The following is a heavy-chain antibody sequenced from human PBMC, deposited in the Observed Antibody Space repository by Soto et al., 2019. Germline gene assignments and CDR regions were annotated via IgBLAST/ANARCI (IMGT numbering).Heavy chain of an antibody. CDR2: ISGTDNSLT. Sequence: PEGSLRLSCAASGFTFSTYNMDWVRQAPGKGLEWVSHISGTDNSLTYYAASVKGRFTISRDNAKNLLYLQMNSLRDEDTAVYFCARAAWIVGAFFDYWGQGALVTVSS. CDR3: ARAAWIVGAFFDY. D-gene: IGHD1-26*01. J-gene: IGHJ4*02. V-gene: IGHV3-48*02. CDR1: GFTFSTYN.